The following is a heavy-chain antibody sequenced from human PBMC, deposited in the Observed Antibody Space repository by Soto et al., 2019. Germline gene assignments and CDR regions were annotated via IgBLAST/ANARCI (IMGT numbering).Heavy chain of an antibody. CDR1: GSTFSSYT. D-gene: IGHD4-17*01. CDR3: ATRLGDYVYYYYGMDV. Sequence: QVQLVQSGAEVKKPGSSVKVSCKASGSTFSSYTISWVRQAPGQGLEWMGRIIPILGIANYAQKFQGRVTITADKSTSTAYMELSSLRSEDTAVYYCATRLGDYVYYYYGMDVWGQGTTVTVSS. CDR2: IIPILGIA. J-gene: IGHJ6*02. V-gene: IGHV1-69*02.